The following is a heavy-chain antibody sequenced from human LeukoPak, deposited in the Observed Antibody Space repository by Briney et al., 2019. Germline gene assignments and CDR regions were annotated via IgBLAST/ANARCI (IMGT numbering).Heavy chain of an antibody. D-gene: IGHD3-22*01. CDR1: GGTFSSYA. CDR2: IIPIFGTA. Sequence: ASVKVSCKASGGTFSSYAISGVRQAPGQGLEWMGGIIPIFGTANYAQKFQGRVTITADESTSTAYMELSSLGSEDTAVYYCAGGYYYDSSGYYSPEYWGQGTLVTVSS. CDR3: AGGYYYDSSGYYSPEY. J-gene: IGHJ4*02. V-gene: IGHV1-69*01.